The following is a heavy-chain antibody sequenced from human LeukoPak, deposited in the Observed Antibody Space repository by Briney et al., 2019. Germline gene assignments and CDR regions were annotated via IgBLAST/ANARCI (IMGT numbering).Heavy chain of an antibody. CDR1: GGSISSGDYY. D-gene: IGHD5-12*01. V-gene: IGHV4-31*03. CDR3: ARVIGYDQLDY. CDR2: IHYSGST. J-gene: IGHJ4*02. Sequence: SETLSLTCTVSGGSISSGDYYWSWIRQHPGKCLEWIGYIHYSGSTYYNPSLKSRVSISVSTSNNRFSLQLSSVTAADTAVYYCARVIGYDQLDYWGQGTLVTVSS.